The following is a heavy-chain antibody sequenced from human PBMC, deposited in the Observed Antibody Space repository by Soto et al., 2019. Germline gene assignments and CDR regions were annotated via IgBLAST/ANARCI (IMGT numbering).Heavy chain of an antibody. CDR2: IYPGDSDT. D-gene: IGHD5-18*01. J-gene: IGHJ4*02. V-gene: IGHV5-51*01. CDR1: GYSFTSYW. Sequence: GSLKISCKASGYSFTSYWIAWVRQMPGKGLEWMGIIYPGDSDTRYSPSFQGQVSISADKSISTAYLQWSSLKAADTAMYYCARLLNTASVTDPDYWGQGTLVTVSS. CDR3: ARLLNTASVTDPDY.